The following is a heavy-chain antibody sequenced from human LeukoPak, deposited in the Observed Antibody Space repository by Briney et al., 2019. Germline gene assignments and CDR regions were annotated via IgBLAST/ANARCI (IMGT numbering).Heavy chain of an antibody. CDR3: ARGLKPYYYYMDV. CDR2: IYTSGST. CDR1: GGSISSGSYY. D-gene: IGHD1-14*01. Sequence: SETLSLTCTVSGGSISSGSYYWSWIRQPAGKGLEWIGRIYTSGSTNYNPSLKSRVTISVDTSKNQFSLKLSSVTAADTAVYYCARGLKPYYYYMDVWGKGTTVTISS. V-gene: IGHV4-61*02. J-gene: IGHJ6*03.